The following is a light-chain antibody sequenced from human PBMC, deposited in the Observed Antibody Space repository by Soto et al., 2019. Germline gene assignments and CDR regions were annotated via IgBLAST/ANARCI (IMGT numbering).Light chain of an antibody. V-gene: IGKV3-15*01. CDR3: QQYNDWPPT. CDR1: QSVRSD. CDR2: GAS. J-gene: IGKJ1*01. Sequence: EIVLTQSPATLSVSPGERATLSCRASQSVRSDLAWYQQKPGQAPRLLMYGASIRASGITARFSGSGSGTEFNLTISRLQSEDFAVYYCQQYNDWPPTFGQGTKVEIK.